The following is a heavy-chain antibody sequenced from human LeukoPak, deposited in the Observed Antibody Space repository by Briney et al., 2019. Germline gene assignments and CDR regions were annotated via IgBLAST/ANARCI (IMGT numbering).Heavy chain of an antibody. D-gene: IGHD3-3*01. V-gene: IGHV3-7*01. CDR1: GFTFSSYW. J-gene: IGHJ4*02. CDR2: IKQDGSEK. CDR3: ARAYYDFWSGYYRNYFDY. Sequence: PGGSLRLSCAASGFTFSSYWMSWVRQAPGKGLEWVANIKQDGSEKYYVDSVKGRFTISRDNAKNSLYLQMNSLRAEDTAVYYCARAYYDFWSGYYRNYFDYWGQGTLVTVSS.